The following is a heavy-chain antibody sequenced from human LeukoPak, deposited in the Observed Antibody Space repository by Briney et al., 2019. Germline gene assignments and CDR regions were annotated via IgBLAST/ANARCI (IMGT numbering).Heavy chain of an antibody. V-gene: IGHV3-23*01. CDR1: GFTFSSYA. D-gene: IGHD2-15*01. J-gene: IGHJ6*03. CDR2: ISGSGGST. Sequence: PGGSLRLSCAASGFTFSSYAMSWVRQAPGKGLEWVSAISGSGGSTYYADSVKGHFTISRDNSKSTLYLQMNSLSAEDTAVYYCAKNGDRGAYCSGGSCYPYYYYYMDVWGKGTTVTISS. CDR3: AKNGDRGAYCSGGSCYPYYYYYMDV.